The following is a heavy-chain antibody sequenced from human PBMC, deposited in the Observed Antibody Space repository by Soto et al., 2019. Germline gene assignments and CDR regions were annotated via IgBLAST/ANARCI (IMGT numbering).Heavy chain of an antibody. D-gene: IGHD2-15*01. CDR3: AKLVEYCSGGSCFFLPKNYFDY. CDR1: GFTFSSYA. J-gene: IGHJ4*02. CDR2: ISGSGGST. Sequence: PGGSLRLSCAASGFTFSSYAMSWVRQAPGKGLEWVSAISGSGGSTYYADSVKGRFTISRDNSKNTLYLQMNSLRAEDTAVYYCAKLVEYCSGGSCFFLPKNYFDYWGQGTLVTVSS. V-gene: IGHV3-23*01.